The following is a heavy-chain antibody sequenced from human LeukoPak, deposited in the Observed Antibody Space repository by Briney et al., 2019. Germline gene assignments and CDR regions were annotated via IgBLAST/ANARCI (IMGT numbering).Heavy chain of an antibody. Sequence: GSLRLSCAASGFTFRSYTMNWVRQAPGKGLEWLAHISTSSSTIYYADSVKGRFTISRDNAKNSLYLQMNNLRAEDTAVYYCVRLNWFDPWGQGTLVTVSS. CDR2: ISTSSSTI. CDR3: VRLNWFDP. CDR1: GFTFRSYT. J-gene: IGHJ5*02. V-gene: IGHV3-48*04.